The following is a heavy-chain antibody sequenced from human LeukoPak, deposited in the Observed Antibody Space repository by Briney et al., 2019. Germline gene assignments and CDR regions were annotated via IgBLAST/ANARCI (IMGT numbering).Heavy chain of an antibody. Sequence: PGGSLRLSCAASGFTFSSYAMSWVRQAQGKGLEWVSGISGSGGSTYYADSVKGRFTISRDNSKNTLYLQMNSLRAEDTAVYYCAKIGDDSSVYYLWFFDYWGQGTLVTVSS. D-gene: IGHD3-22*01. CDR2: ISGSGGST. CDR1: GFTFSSYA. J-gene: IGHJ4*02. CDR3: AKIGDDSSVYYLWFFDY. V-gene: IGHV3-23*01.